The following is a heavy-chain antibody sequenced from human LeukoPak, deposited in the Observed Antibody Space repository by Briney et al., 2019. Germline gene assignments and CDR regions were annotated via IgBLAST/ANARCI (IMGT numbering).Heavy chain of an antibody. V-gene: IGHV3-23*01. CDR1: GFTFSSYA. CDR3: ARDKNPGIAAD. J-gene: IGHJ4*02. CDR2: ISGSGGST. Sequence: PGGSLRLSCAASGFTFSSYAMSWVRQAPGKGLEWVSAISGSGGSTYYADSVKGRFTISRDNAKNSLYLQMNSLRAEDTAVYYCARDKNPGIAADWGQGTLVTVSS. D-gene: IGHD6-13*01.